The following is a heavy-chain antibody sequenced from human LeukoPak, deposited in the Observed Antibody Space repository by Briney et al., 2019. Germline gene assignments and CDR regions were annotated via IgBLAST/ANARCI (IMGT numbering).Heavy chain of an antibody. J-gene: IGHJ4*02. CDR1: GGTFSSYA. CDR2: IIPIFGTA. CDR3: ARPYYYDSSGYYQFDY. V-gene: IGHV1-69*13. D-gene: IGHD3-22*01. Sequence: ASVKVSCKASGGTFSSYAISWVRQAPGQGLEWMGGIIPIFGTANYAQKFQGRVTITADESTSTAYMELSSLRSEDTAVYYCARPYYYDSSGYYQFDYWGQGTLVTVSS.